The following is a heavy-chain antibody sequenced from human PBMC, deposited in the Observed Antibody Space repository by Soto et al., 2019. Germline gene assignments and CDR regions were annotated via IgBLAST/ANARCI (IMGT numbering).Heavy chain of an antibody. CDR2: VYSGGGT. V-gene: IGHV3-66*01. CDR3: ARDPWDY. CDR1: GFTVSSNY. Sequence: PGGSLRLSCAASGFTVSSNYMTWVRQAPGKGLEWVSVVYSGGGTYYAGSVKGRFTISRDNSKNTVYLQMNSLRAEDTAVYYCARDPWDYWGQGTLVTVSS. J-gene: IGHJ4*02.